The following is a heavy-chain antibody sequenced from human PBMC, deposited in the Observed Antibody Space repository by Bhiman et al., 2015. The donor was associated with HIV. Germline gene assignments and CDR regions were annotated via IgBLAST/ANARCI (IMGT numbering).Heavy chain of an antibody. J-gene: IGHJ3*02. CDR2: IWSDGSNE. CDR3: TRDEPILSATWGPFDI. D-gene: IGHD1-26*01. CDR1: GFTFSDYA. Sequence: QVQLVDSGGRVVQPGRSLRLSCEASGFTFSDYAMHWVRQAPGKGLEWVAVIWSDGSNEFYADSVKGRFIISRDNSKNTVSLQMSSLRAEDTAIYYCTRDEPILSATWGPFDIWGRGTKVTVSS. V-gene: IGHV3-33*01.